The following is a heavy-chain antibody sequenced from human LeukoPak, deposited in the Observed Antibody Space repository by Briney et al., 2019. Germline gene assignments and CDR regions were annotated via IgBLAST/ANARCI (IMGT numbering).Heavy chain of an antibody. CDR2: IYYSGST. Sequence: SSETLSLTCTVSGGSISSSSYYWGWIRQPPGKGLEWIGSIYYSGSTYYNPSLKSRVTISVDTSKNQFSLKLSSVTAADTAVYYCARRRSIMITFGGVITQGFDPWGQGTLVTVSS. V-gene: IGHV4-39*01. CDR1: GGSISSSSYY. CDR3: ARRRSIMITFGGVITQGFDP. J-gene: IGHJ5*02. D-gene: IGHD3-16*02.